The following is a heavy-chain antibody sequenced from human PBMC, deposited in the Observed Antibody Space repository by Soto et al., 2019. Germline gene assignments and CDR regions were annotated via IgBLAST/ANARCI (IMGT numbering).Heavy chain of an antibody. CDR1: GDTFNFYS. D-gene: IGHD3-10*01. J-gene: IGHJ4*02. V-gene: IGHV1-69*04. Sequence: QVQLVQSGAEVKRPGSSVKVSCKASGDTFNFYSINWVRQAPGLGLEWMGRVNPIVSMSNYAQRFQGRVTMTADKSTRTAYMELSGLRSEDTAIYYCAPSYGSGYRAFDYWGQGALVTVSS. CDR2: VNPIVSMS. CDR3: APSYGSGYRAFDY.